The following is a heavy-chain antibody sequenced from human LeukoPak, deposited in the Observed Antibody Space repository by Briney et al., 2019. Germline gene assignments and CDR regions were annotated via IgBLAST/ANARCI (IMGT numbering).Heavy chain of an antibody. CDR3: AKGKINHNGAFDA. Sequence: GGSLRLSCAASGFSFSSYAMSWVRQAPGKGLEWVSGISDSGGSTFYADPVKGRFTISRDNSKKKLFLQVDSLRVEDTAVYYCAKGKINHNGAFDAWGQGTGVTVSS. D-gene: IGHD2-8*01. CDR2: ISDSGGST. V-gene: IGHV3-23*01. CDR1: GFSFSSYA. J-gene: IGHJ3*01.